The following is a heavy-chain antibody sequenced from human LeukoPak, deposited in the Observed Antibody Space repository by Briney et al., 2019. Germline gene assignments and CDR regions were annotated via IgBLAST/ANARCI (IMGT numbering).Heavy chain of an antibody. V-gene: IGHV3-49*03. J-gene: IGHJ4*02. CDR1: GFTFGDYA. CDR2: IRSKAYGGTT. D-gene: IGHD6-19*01. Sequence: GGSLRLSCTASGFTFGDYAMSWFRQAPGKGLEWVGFIRSKAYGGTTEYAASVKGRFTISRDDSKSIAYLQMNSLKTEDTAVYYCTSPEHSSGWYVDYWGQGTLVTVSS. CDR3: TSPEHSSGWYVDY.